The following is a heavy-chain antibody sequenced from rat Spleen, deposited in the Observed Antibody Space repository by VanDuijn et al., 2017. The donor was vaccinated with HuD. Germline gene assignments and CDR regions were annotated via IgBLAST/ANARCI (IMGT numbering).Heavy chain of an antibody. Sequence: EVQLMESDGGLVQPGRSLKLSCAASGFTLSDHFMAWVRQAPTKGLEWVATINYDGGTPYYRDSVKGRFTISRDNAKSTLYLQMNSLRSEDTATYYCARQMMVTFFDYWGQGVMVTVSS. CDR1: GFTLSDHF. J-gene: IGHJ2*01. CDR3: ARQMMVTFFDY. D-gene: IGHD1-12*03. V-gene: IGHV5-29*01. CDR2: INYDGGTP.